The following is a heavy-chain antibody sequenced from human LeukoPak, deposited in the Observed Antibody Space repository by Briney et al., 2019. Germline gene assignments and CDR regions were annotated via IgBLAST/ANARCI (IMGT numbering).Heavy chain of an antibody. Sequence: SETLSLTCDVSGDSIFSTNWWSWVRQAPGEGLEWVGEIYHSGSTNYNPSLKSRITMSVDKSKSQFSLKLISVTAADTALYYCAKKAVVGGFFDYWGQGLLVTVSS. CDR2: IYHSGST. V-gene: IGHV4-4*02. J-gene: IGHJ4*02. CDR1: GDSIFSTNW. CDR3: AKKAVVGGFFDY. D-gene: IGHD6-19*01.